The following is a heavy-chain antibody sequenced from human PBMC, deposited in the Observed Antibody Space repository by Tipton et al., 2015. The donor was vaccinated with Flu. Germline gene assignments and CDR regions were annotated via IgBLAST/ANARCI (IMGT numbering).Heavy chain of an antibody. CDR1: GFNFEDST. Sequence: SLRLSCAASGFNFEDSTMHWVRQASGKGLEWVSGISWISGKPGYGQIAYADSVKGRFTISRDDAKNSVYLQMHSLGAEDTAVYYCARDHMARRGEIDYDSYTYERYYYYYGMDVWGQGTTVTVSS. J-gene: IGHJ6*02. CDR3: ARDHMARRGEIDYDSYTYERYYYYYGMDV. V-gene: IGHV3-9*01. D-gene: IGHD3-16*01. CDR2: ISWISGKPGYGQI.